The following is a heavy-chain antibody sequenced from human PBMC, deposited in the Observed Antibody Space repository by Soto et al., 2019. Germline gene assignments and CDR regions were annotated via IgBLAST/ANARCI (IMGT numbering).Heavy chain of an antibody. Sequence: SETLSLTCTVSGGSVNSDSYYWSWIRQSPGKGLEWIGYIYYTGRTDYNPSLKSRVTISVDTSRNQFSLKLNSVTAADTAVFYCAREYSNSPEAFDYWGQGALVTVSS. D-gene: IGHD4-4*01. V-gene: IGHV4-61*01. J-gene: IGHJ4*02. CDR1: GGSVNSDSYY. CDR2: IYYTGRT. CDR3: AREYSNSPEAFDY.